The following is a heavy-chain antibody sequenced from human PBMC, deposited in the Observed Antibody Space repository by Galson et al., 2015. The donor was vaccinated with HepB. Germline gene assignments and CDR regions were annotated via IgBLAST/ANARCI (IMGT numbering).Heavy chain of an antibody. J-gene: IGHJ3*02. CDR2: IYYTGST. CDR3: ANYYDSSGYFPGAPDI. Sequence: SETLSLTCTVSGGSVSRGSHYWSWIRQPPGKGLEWIGYIYYTGSTNYDPSLKSRVTISADTSKNQFSLKLSSVTAADTAVYYCANYYDSSGYFPGAPDIWGQGTMVTVSS. D-gene: IGHD3-22*01. CDR1: GGSVSRGSHY. V-gene: IGHV4-61*01.